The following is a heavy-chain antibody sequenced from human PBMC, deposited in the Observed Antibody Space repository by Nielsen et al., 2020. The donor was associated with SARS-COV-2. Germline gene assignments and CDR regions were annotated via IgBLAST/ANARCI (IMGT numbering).Heavy chain of an antibody. CDR1: GFTFSSYG. J-gene: IGHJ4*02. CDR3: ARELRGVLDY. V-gene: IGHV3-30*03. D-gene: IGHD3-10*01. Sequence: GESLKISCAASGFTFSSYGMHWVRQAPGKGLEWVAVISYDGSNKYYADSVKGRFTISRDNSKNTLYLQMNSLRAEDTAVYYCARELRGVLDYWGQGTLVTVSS. CDR2: ISYDGSNK.